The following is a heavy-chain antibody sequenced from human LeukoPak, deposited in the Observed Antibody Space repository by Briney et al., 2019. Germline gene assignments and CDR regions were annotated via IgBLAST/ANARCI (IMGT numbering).Heavy chain of an antibody. D-gene: IGHD3-22*01. J-gene: IGHJ4*02. CDR3: ARHRAGYYDTSGYYYDY. CDR2: ISGSGGST. V-gene: IGHV3-23*01. CDR1: GFTFSSYA. Sequence: GGSLRLSCAASGFTFSSYAMSWVRQAPGKGLEWVSAISGSGGSTYYADSVKGRFPISRDNSKNTLYLQMNSLRAEDTAVYYCARHRAGYYDTSGYYYDYWGQGTLVTVSS.